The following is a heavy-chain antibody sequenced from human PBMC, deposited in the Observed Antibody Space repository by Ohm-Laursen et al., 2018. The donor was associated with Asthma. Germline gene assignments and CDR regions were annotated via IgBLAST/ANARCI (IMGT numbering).Heavy chain of an antibody. CDR1: GGSFSGYY. Sequence: SETLSLTCAVYGGSFSGYYWSWIRQPPGKGLEWIGEINHSGSTNYNPSLKSRVTISVDTSKNQFSLKLSSVTAADTAVYYCARTIGYYDILTGYDYFDYWGQGTLVTVSS. V-gene: IGHV4-34*01. D-gene: IGHD3-9*01. CDR3: ARTIGYYDILTGYDYFDY. J-gene: IGHJ4*02. CDR2: INHSGST.